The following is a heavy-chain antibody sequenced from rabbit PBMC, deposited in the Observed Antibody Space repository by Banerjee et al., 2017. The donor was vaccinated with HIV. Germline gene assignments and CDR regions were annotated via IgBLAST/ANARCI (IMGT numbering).Heavy chain of an antibody. D-gene: IGHD2-1*01. Sequence: QSLEESGGDLVRPGASLPLACIASGVSFSGDSYMCWVRQAPGRGLEWIGCIYTDGSGSTAYASWAKGRFTISKTSSTTVTLQMTSLTAADTATYFCARGSAAMTMLITGYYLNLWGQGTLVTVS. CDR2: IYTDGSGST. J-gene: IGHJ4*01. V-gene: IGHV1S40*01. CDR1: GVSFSGDSY. CDR3: ARGSAAMTMLITGYYLNL.